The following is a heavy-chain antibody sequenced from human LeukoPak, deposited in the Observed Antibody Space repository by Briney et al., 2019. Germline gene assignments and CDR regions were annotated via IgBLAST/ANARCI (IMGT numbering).Heavy chain of an antibody. CDR1: GFTFSSYS. J-gene: IGHJ4*02. V-gene: IGHV3-21*01. Sequence: GGSLRLSCAASGFTFSSYSMNWVRQAPGKGLEWVSSISSSSSYIYYADSVKGRSTISRDNAKNSLYLQMNSLRAEDTAVYYCARAVTTTHFDYWGQGTLVTVSS. D-gene: IGHD1-1*01. CDR3: ARAVTTTHFDY. CDR2: ISSSSSYI.